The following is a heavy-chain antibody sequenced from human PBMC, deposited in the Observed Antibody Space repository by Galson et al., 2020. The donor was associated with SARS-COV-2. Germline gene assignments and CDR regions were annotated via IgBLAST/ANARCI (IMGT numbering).Heavy chain of an antibody. CDR2: ISSSGTNL. Sequence: GESLKISCAGSGSTFSSYEMNWVRQAPGKGLEWVSYISSSGTNLYYADSVKGRFTISRDNAKNSLYLQMTSLRAEDTAVYYCASPYLAAASFFGAFDIWGLGTMVTVSS. D-gene: IGHD2-15*01. J-gene: IGHJ3*02. CDR1: GSTFSSYE. V-gene: IGHV3-48*03. CDR3: ASPYLAAASFFGAFDI.